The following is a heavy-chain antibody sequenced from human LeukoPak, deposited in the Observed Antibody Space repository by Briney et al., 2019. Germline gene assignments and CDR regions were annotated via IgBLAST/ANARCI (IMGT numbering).Heavy chain of an antibody. CDR1: GYTFTGYY. D-gene: IGHD6-13*01. J-gene: IGHJ5*02. CDR2: INPNSGGT. V-gene: IGHV1-2*02. CDR3: ARDVFAGYSTHHRFDP. Sequence: ASVKVSCKASGYTFTGYYIHWVRQAPGQGLEWMGWINPNSGGTNYAQKFQGRVTMTRDTSISTAYMELSRLTSDDTAVYYCARDVFAGYSTHHRFDPWGQGTLVTVSS.